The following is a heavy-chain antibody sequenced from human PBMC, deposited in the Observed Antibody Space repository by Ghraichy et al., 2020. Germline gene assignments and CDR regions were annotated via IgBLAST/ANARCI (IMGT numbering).Heavy chain of an antibody. Sequence: LNLVSYISSSSITIYYADSVKGRFPISRDNATNSLYLQMNRLRDEDTAVYYCASGGILQLKHLSNWGQGTLVTVSS. CDR2: ISSSSITI. D-gene: IGHD5-24*01. V-gene: IGHV3-48*02. J-gene: IGHJ1*01. CDR3: ASGGILQLKHLSN.